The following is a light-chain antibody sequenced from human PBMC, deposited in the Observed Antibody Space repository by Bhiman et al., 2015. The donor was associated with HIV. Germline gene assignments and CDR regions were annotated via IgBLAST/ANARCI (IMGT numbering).Light chain of an antibody. V-gene: IGLV2-14*03. CDR3: QSYDSSLSGLWL. Sequence: QSALTQPASVSGSPGQSVTISCTGTSSDVGGYNFVSWYQQHPGKAPKVMIYDVSNRPSGVSNRFSGSKSGTSASLAITGLQADDEADYYCQSYDSSLSGLWLFGGGTKLTVL. J-gene: IGLJ2*01. CDR1: SSDVGGYNF. CDR2: DVS.